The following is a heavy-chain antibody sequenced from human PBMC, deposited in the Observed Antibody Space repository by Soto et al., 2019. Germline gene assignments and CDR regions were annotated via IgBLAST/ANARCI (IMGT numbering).Heavy chain of an antibody. J-gene: IGHJ5*02. Sequence: ASVKVSCKASGYTFTSYAMQWVRQAPRQRLEWMGWINAGNGNTKYSQKFQGRVTITRDTSASTAYMELNSLRDEDTAVYYCARDLEYCVSPSCYLFDPWGKGTLVTVSS. V-gene: IGHV1-3*01. CDR1: GYTFTSYA. CDR3: ARDLEYCVSPSCYLFDP. D-gene: IGHD2-2*01. CDR2: INAGNGNT.